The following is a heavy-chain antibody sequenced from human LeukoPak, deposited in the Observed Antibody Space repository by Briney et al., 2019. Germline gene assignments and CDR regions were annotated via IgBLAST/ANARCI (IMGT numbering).Heavy chain of an antibody. J-gene: IGHJ4*02. CDR2: IYHSETA. CDR3: AREFYDSSGYTDY. CDR1: GYSISSGSY. D-gene: IGHD3-22*01. V-gene: IGHV4-38-2*02. Sequence: PSETLSLTCAVSGYSISSGSYWGWVRQPPGKGLEWIGSIYHSETAYYNPSLKSRVTISIDTSKNQFSLKLSSVTAADTAVYYCAREFYDSSGYTDYWGQGTLVTVSS.